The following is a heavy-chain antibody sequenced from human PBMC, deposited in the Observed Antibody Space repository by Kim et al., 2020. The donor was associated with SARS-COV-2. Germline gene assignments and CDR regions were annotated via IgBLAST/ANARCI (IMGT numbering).Heavy chain of an antibody. CDR2: ISAYNGNT. J-gene: IGHJ6*02. CDR3: AREGYYYGSGSPRYYYYGMDV. D-gene: IGHD3-10*01. CDR1: GYTFTSYG. V-gene: IGHV1-18*01. Sequence: ASVKVSCKASGYTFTSYGISWVRQAPGQGLEWMGWISAYNGNTNYAQKLQGRVTMTTDTSTSTAYMELRSLRSDDTAVYYCAREGYYYGSGSPRYYYYGMDVWGQGTTVTVSS.